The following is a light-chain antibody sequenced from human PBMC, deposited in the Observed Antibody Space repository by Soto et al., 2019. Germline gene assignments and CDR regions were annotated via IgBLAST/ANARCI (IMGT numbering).Light chain of an antibody. CDR2: DVS. CDR3: GSYTSSSTDVV. J-gene: IGLJ2*01. CDR1: SSDVGGYNY. Sequence: QSALTQPASVSGSPGQSITISCTGTSSDVGGYNYVSWYQKHPGKAPKLMIYDVSNRPSGVSNRFAGSKSGNTASLTISGLQAEDEADYYYGSYTSSSTDVVFGGGSKLTVL. V-gene: IGLV2-14*01.